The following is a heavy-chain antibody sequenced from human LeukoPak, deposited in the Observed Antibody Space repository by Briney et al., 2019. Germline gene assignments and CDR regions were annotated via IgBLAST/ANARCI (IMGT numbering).Heavy chain of an antibody. J-gene: IGHJ4*02. Sequence: PGGSLRLSCAASGFAFSNYAMSWVRQAPGKGLEWVSSITGSGGGTYYADSVKGRFAISRDNSKNTLDPQMNSLRAEDTAVYYCAKGLKGCSGGSCYYFFDFWGQGTLVTVSS. V-gene: IGHV3-23*01. CDR2: ITGSGGGT. CDR3: AKGLKGCSGGSCYYFFDF. CDR1: GFAFSNYA. D-gene: IGHD2-15*01.